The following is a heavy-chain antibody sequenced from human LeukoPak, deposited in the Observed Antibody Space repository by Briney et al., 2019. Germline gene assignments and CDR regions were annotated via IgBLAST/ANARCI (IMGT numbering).Heavy chain of an antibody. D-gene: IGHD5-18*01. J-gene: IGHJ4*02. CDR2: INSDSGST. V-gene: IGHV1-46*01. CDR3: ARVHGYSYGPYYFDY. CDR1: GYIFTRYY. Sequence: ASVKVSCKASGYIFTRYYIHWARQAPGQGLEWMGIINSDSGSTTYAQKFQGRVTMTSDTSTSTVHMELRGLRSEDTAVYYCARVHGYSYGPYYFDYWGQGTLVTVSS.